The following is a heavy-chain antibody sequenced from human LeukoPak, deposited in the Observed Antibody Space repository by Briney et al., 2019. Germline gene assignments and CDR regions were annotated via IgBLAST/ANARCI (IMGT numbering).Heavy chain of an antibody. V-gene: IGHV7-4-1*02. CDR3: ARPKLRWSAYYYMAV. J-gene: IGHJ6*03. D-gene: IGHD4-23*01. CDR1: GYTFTNYT. CDR2: INTNTGNP. Sequence: GASVKVSCKASGYTFTNYTMNWVRQAPGQGLEWMGWINTNTGNPTYAQGFTGRFVFSLDTSVSTAYLQISSLKAEDTAVYYCARPKLRWSAYYYMAVWGKGTTVTVSS.